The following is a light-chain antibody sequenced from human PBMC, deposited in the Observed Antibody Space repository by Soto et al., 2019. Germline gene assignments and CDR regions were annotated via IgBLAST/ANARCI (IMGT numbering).Light chain of an antibody. CDR3: YSYAGRSNWV. CDR2: EGS. CDR1: SSDVGSYNL. J-gene: IGLJ3*02. Sequence: QSVLTQSASVSGSPGQSITISCTGSSSDVGSYNLVSWYQQHPGKAPKLMIYEGSKRPSGVSNRFSGSKSGNTASLTISGLQAEDEGDYYCYSYAGRSNWVFGGGTKLTVL. V-gene: IGLV2-23*01.